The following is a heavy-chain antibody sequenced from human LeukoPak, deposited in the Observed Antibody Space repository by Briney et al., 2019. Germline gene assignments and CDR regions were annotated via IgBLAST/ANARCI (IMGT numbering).Heavy chain of an antibody. V-gene: IGHV3-74*01. J-gene: IGHJ4*02. Sequence: HAGGSLRLSCAASGFTFSTYWMHWVRQAPGKGPLWVSHINGDGSTTNYADSVKGRFTISRDNAKNILYLQMNSLRAEDTAVYYCAEAASVRGVSYWGQGTLVTVSS. CDR2: INGDGSTT. CDR1: GFTFSTYW. D-gene: IGHD3-10*01. CDR3: AEAASVRGVSY.